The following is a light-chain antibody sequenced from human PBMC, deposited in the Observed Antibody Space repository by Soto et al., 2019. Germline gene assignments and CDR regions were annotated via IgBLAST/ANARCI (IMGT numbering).Light chain of an antibody. CDR1: SSDVGGNNY. V-gene: IGLV2-14*01. Sequence: QSALTQPASVSGSPGQSITISCTGTSSDVGGNNYVSWYQQHPGEVPKLMISDVSKRPSGISNRFSACKFGNTASLTISGRRYEEEDDDYCSAYTSRNTRVFGTGTKLTVL. CDR2: DVS. CDR3: SAYTSRNTRV. J-gene: IGLJ1*01.